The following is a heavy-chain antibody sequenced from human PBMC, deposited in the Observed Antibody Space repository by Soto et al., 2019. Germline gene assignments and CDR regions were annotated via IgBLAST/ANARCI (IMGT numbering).Heavy chain of an antibody. D-gene: IGHD4-17*01. V-gene: IGHV3-30*18. CDR2: ISYDGSNK. CDR3: AKPLSWISVTTYVDY. Sequence: GGSLRLSCAASGFTFSSYGMHWVRQAPGKGLEWVAVISYDGSNKYYADSVKGRFTISRDNSKNTLYLQMNSLRAEDTAVYYCAKPLSWISVTTYVDYWGQGTLVTVSS. J-gene: IGHJ4*02. CDR1: GFTFSSYG.